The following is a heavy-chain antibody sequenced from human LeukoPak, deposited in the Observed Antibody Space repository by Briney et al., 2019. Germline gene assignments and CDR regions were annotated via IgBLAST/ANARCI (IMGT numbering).Heavy chain of an antibody. CDR1: GYTFTSYG. J-gene: IGHJ3*02. Sequence: ASVKVSCKASGYTFTSYGISWVRQAPGQGLEWMGWISGYNGNTNYAQKLQGRVTMTTDTSTTTAYIELRSLRSDDTAVYYCARHRDFWSKPDAFDIWGQGTMVTVSS. V-gene: IGHV1-18*01. CDR3: ARHRDFWSKPDAFDI. D-gene: IGHD3-3*01. CDR2: ISGYNGNT.